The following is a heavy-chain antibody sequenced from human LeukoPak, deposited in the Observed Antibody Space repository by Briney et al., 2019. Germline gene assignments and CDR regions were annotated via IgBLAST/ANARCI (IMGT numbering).Heavy chain of an antibody. J-gene: IGHJ6*02. CDR2: ISSSSSYI. CDR1: GFTFSSYT. Sequence: PGGSLRLSCTASGFTFSSYTMSWVRQAPGKGLKWVSSISSSSSYIYYADSVKGRFTISRDNAKNSLYLQMNSLRAEDTAVYYCARDHSSSGMDVWGQGTTVTVSS. V-gene: IGHV3-21*01. CDR3: ARDHSSSGMDV.